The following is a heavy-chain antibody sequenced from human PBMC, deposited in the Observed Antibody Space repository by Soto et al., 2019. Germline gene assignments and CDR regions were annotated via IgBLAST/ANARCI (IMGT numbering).Heavy chain of an antibody. CDR3: AKDRRAAWDSFYYYAMDV. V-gene: IGHV1-69*13. CDR1: GSTFSSFS. D-gene: IGHD6-13*01. CDR2: IIPIYGTA. J-gene: IGHJ6*02. Sequence: ASVKVSCEASGSTFSSFSISWVRQAPGQGLEWMGGIIPIYGTANYAQKFQGRVTITADASTRTAYMELSSLRSEDTAVYYCAKDRRAAWDSFYYYAMDVWGQVTSVTVSS.